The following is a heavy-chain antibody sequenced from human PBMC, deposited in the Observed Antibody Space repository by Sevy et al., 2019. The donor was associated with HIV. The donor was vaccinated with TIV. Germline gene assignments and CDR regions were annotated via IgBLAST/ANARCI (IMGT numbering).Heavy chain of an antibody. J-gene: IGHJ3*02. V-gene: IGHV3-9*01. D-gene: IGHD2-15*01. CDR2: LSWNSGSI. CDR3: AKGVVVAVIDAFDI. Sequence: GGSLRLSCAASGFTFDDYAMHWVRRAPGRGLEWVSGLSWNSGSIGYADSVKGRFTISRDNAKNTLYLQMNSLRAEDTALYYCAKGVVVAVIDAFDIWGQGTMVTVSS. CDR1: GFTFDDYA.